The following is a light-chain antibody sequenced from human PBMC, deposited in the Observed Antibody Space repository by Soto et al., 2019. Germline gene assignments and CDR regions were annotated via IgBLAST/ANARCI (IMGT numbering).Light chain of an antibody. Sequence: EIVLTQSPGTLSLSPGERVTISCRASQSVSSSYLAWYQQKPGQAPRLLIYDASSRATGIPDRFSGSGSGTDFTLTISRLESEDFAVYYCQQYGSSPRTFGQGTKVEIK. J-gene: IGKJ1*01. CDR2: DAS. CDR1: QSVSSSY. CDR3: QQYGSSPRT. V-gene: IGKV3-20*01.